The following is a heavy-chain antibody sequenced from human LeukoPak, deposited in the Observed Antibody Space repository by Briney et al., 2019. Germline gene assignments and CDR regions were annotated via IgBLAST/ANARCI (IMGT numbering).Heavy chain of an antibody. CDR1: GFTFRTYA. J-gene: IGHJ4*02. V-gene: IGHV3-30*04. CDR2: ISDDGSNK. D-gene: IGHD5-12*01. CDR3: ARGPSGYHNT. Sequence: PGGSLRLSCAASGFTFRTYAMNWVRQAPGKGLEWVAVISDDGSNKYYAESVKGQFTISRDNSKNTLYLQMNSLRAEDTAVYYCARGPSGYHNTGGQGTLVTVSS.